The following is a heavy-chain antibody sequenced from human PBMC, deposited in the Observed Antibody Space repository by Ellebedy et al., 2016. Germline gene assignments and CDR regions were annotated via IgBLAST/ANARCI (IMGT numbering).Heavy chain of an antibody. CDR3: TTPRDYSNYDFDY. V-gene: IGHV1-69*13. CDR1: GYTFTSYD. J-gene: IGHJ4*02. D-gene: IGHD4-11*01. Sequence: SVKVSXKASGYTFTSYDINWVRQATGQGLEWMGKILPVFGRADYAQKFQGRVTITVDESTSTAYMELSSLRYEDTAMYYCTTPRDYSNYDFDYWGQGTLVTVSS. CDR2: ILPVFGRA.